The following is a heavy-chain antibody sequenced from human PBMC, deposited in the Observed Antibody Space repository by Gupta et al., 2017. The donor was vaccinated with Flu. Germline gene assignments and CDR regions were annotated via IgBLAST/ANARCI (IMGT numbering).Heavy chain of an antibody. CDR3: AKDEK. CDR1: GFSSSRSW. CDR2: VNQDDSEK. Sequence: ELQLVESGGGLVQPGESLRLSCAGSGFSSSRSWMSWVRQAPGKGLEWVANVNQDDSEKYYVDSVKGRFTISRDNAKNSLYLQMNSLRADDTGIYYCAKDEKWGQGAVVTVSS. J-gene: IGHJ4*02. V-gene: IGHV3-7*01.